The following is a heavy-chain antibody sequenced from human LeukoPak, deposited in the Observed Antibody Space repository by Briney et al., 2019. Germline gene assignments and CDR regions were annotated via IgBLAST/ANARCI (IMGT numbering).Heavy chain of an antibody. J-gene: IGHJ4*02. CDR2: IYYSGST. V-gene: IGHV4-59*01. CDR3: ARARYDSSGYRFDY. Sequence: SGTLSLTCAVSGGSISSYYWSWIRQPPGKGLEWIGYIYYSGSTKYNPSLKSRVPISVDTSKNQFSLKLSSVTAADTAVYYCARARYDSSGYRFDYWGQGTLVTVSS. D-gene: IGHD3-22*01. CDR1: GGSISSYY.